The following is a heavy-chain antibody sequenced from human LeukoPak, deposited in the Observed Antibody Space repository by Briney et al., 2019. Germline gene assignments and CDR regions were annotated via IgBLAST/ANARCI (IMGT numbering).Heavy chain of an antibody. CDR3: ARPLAAAGRGFAFDI. J-gene: IGHJ3*02. Sequence: ASVKVSCKASGYTFTSYYMHWVRQAPGQGLEWMGIINPSGGSTSYAQKFQGRVTMTRDTSTSTVYMELSSLRSEDTAVYYCARPLAAAGRGFAFDIWGQGTMVTVSS. CDR1: GYTFTSYY. CDR2: INPSGGST. D-gene: IGHD6-13*01. V-gene: IGHV1-46*01.